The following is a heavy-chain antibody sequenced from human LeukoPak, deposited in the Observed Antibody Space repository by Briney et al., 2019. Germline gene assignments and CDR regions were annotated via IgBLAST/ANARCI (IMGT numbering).Heavy chain of an antibody. Sequence: PGGSLRLSCAASGFTFSSYSMNWVRQAPGKGLEWVSYISSSSSTIYYADSVKGRFTISRDNAKNSLYLQMNSLRDEDTAVYYCARVRAKDSSGWYVEGWYYFDYWGQGTLVTVSS. J-gene: IGHJ4*02. CDR2: ISSSSSTI. V-gene: IGHV3-48*02. CDR3: ARVRAKDSSGWYVEGWYYFDY. D-gene: IGHD6-19*01. CDR1: GFTFSSYS.